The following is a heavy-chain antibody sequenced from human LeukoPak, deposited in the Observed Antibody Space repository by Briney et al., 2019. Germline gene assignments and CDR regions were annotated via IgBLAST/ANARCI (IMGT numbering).Heavy chain of an antibody. CDR2: INPNSGGT. CDR1: GYTFTGYY. Sequence: ASVKVSCKASGYTFTGYYMHWVRQAPGQGLEWMGWINPNSGGTNYAQKFQGRVTVTRDTSISTAYMELSRLRSDDTAVYYCARDSPVGLYDSSGYYYPYGMDVWGQGTTVTVSS. D-gene: IGHD3-22*01. V-gene: IGHV1-2*02. J-gene: IGHJ6*02. CDR3: ARDSPVGLYDSSGYYYPYGMDV.